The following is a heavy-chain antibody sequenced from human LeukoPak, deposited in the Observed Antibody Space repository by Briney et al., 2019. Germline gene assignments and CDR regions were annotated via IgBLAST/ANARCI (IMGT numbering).Heavy chain of an antibody. Sequence: PGGSLRLSCAASGFTFSRYWMHWVRQAPGKGLVWVSRINSDGSSTGYADSVRGRFTISRDNAKNTLYLQMNSLRAGDTAVYYCAKDFGELASYYMDAWGKGTTVTVSS. CDR3: AKDFGELASYYMDA. CDR2: INSDGSST. D-gene: IGHD3-10*01. J-gene: IGHJ6*03. CDR1: GFTFSRYW. V-gene: IGHV3-74*01.